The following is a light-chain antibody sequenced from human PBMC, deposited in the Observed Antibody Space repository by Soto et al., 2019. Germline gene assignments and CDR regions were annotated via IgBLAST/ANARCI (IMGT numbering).Light chain of an antibody. CDR2: EVS. V-gene: IGLV2-14*01. CDR3: RSYPSSSTLPYV. Sequence: QSALTQPASVSGSPGQSITISCTGTSSDVGGYNYVSWYQQHPGKAPKLMIYEVSNRPSGVSNRFSGSKSGNTASLTISGLQAEDEADYYCRSYPSSSTLPYVFGTGTKVTVL. CDR1: SSDVGGYNY. J-gene: IGLJ1*01.